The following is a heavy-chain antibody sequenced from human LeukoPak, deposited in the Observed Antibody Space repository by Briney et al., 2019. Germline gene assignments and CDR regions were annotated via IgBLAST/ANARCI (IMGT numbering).Heavy chain of an antibody. CDR2: ISGSGGST. Sequence: GGSLRLSCAASGFTFSSYAMSWVRQAPGKGLEWVSAISGSGGSTYYADSVKGRFTISRDNSKNTLYLQMNSLRAEDTAVYYCAKDKVDCSSTSCYRWFDPWGQGTLVSVSS. CDR3: AKDKVDCSSTSCYRWFDP. CDR1: GFTFSSYA. D-gene: IGHD2-2*01. V-gene: IGHV3-23*01. J-gene: IGHJ5*02.